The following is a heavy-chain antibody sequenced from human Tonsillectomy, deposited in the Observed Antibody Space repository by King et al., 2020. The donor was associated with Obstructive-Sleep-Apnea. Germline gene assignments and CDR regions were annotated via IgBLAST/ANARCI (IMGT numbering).Heavy chain of an antibody. J-gene: IGHJ1*01. D-gene: IGHD1-14*01. Sequence: VQLVESGGGLVKPGGSLRLSCAASGFTFTTAWMNWVRQAPGKGLEWIGRVKSKTEGGTTDYAAPVKGRFTISRHDSKNTAYLQMNSLTTEDTAVYFCTTQITDVVMPEYLQHWGQGTRVTVPP. CDR1: GFTFTTAW. CDR3: TTQITDVVMPEYLQH. V-gene: IGHV3-15*07. CDR2: VKSKTEGGTT.